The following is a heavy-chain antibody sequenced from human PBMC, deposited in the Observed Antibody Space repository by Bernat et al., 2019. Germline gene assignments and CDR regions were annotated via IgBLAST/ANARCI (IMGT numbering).Heavy chain of an antibody. CDR3: AKSRSGSYGAGAFDI. CDR2: ISWNSGSI. J-gene: IGHJ3*02. V-gene: IGHV3-9*01. CDR1: GFTFDDYA. Sequence: EVQLVESGGGLVQPGGSLRLSCAASGFTFDDYAMHWVRQAPGKGLEWVSGISWNSGSIGYADSVKGRFTISRDNAKNSLYLQMNSLRAEDTALYYCAKSRSGSYGAGAFDIWGQGTMVTVSS. D-gene: IGHD3-10*01.